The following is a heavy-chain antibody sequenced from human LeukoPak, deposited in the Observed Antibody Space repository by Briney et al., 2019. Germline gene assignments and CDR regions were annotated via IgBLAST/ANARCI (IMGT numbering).Heavy chain of an antibody. CDR3: ARDPPGKYFDY. V-gene: IGHV4-34*01. J-gene: IGHJ4*02. D-gene: IGHD4-23*01. Sequence: PSETLSLTCAVYDGSFSGSYCTWIRQPPGKGLEWIGEINHSGSTNYNPSLKSRVTISVDTSKNQFSLKLSSVTAADTAVYYCARDPPGKYFDYWGQGTLVTVSS. CDR2: INHSGST. CDR1: DGSFSGSY.